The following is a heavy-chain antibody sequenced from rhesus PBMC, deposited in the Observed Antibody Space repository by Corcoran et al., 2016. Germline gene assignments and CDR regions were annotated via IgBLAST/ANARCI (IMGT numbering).Heavy chain of an antibody. CDR2: ITYSGST. Sequence: QVQLQESGPGLVKPSETLSLTCAVSGYSISSGYYWSWIRQPPGKGLEWIGYITYSGSTSYNPSLKSRVTISRDPYKNQFALKLSSVTAADTAVYYCARDLIAAAGSDWGQGVLVTVSS. V-gene: IGHV4-122*02. CDR3: ARDLIAAAGSD. D-gene: IGHD6-31*01. CDR1: GYSISSGYY. J-gene: IGHJ4*01.